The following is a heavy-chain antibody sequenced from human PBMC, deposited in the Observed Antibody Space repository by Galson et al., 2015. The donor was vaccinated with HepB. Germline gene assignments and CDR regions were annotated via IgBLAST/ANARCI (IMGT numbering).Heavy chain of an antibody. J-gene: IGHJ6*02. CDR3: TTDPGSGWFYYYYGMDV. Sequence: SLRLSCAASGFTFSNAWMGWVRQAPGKGLEWVGRIKSKTDGGTTDYAAPVKGRFTISRDDSKNTLYLQMNSLKTEDTAVYYCTTDPGSGWFYYYYGMDVWGQGTTVTVSS. CDR2: IKSKTDGGTT. CDR1: GFTFSNAW. V-gene: IGHV3-15*01. D-gene: IGHD6-19*01.